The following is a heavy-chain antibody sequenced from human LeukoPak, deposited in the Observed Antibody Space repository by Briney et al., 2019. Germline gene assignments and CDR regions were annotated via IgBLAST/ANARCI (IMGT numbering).Heavy chain of an antibody. CDR1: GFTFSSYG. CDR3: VKSPYSSAWLHYY. V-gene: IGHV3-30*02. D-gene: IGHD6-19*01. J-gene: IGHJ4*02. Sequence: GGSLRLSCAASGFTFSSYGMSWVRQAPGKGLEWVAFIRYDGSNKYYADSVKGRFTISRDNSKNTLYLQMNSLRAEDTAVYYCVKSPYSSAWLHYYWGQGTLVTVSS. CDR2: IRYDGSNK.